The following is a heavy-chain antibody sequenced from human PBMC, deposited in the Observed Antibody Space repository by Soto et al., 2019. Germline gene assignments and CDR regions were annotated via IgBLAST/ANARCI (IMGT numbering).Heavy chain of an antibody. Sequence: EVQLVESGGGLIQPGGSLRLSCAASGFTVSSNYMSWVRKAPGKGLEWVSLLYSGGSTYYADSVKGRFTISRDNSKNVVYLQMNSLRVEDTAMYYCARGLGNGDYGDPGDYWGQGTLVTVSS. CDR2: LYSGGST. D-gene: IGHD4-17*01. V-gene: IGHV3-53*01. CDR3: ARGLGNGDYGDPGDY. J-gene: IGHJ4*02. CDR1: GFTVSSNY.